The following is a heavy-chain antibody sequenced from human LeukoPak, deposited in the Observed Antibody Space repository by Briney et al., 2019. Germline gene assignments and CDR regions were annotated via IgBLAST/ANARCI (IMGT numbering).Heavy chain of an antibody. V-gene: IGHV4-34*01. J-gene: IGHJ6*03. Sequence: SETLSLTCAVYGGSFSGYYWSWIRQPPGKGLEWIGEINHSGSTNYNPSLKSRVTISVDTSKNQFSLKLSSVTAADTAVYDCARDDYMDVWGKGTTVTASS. CDR1: GGSFSGYY. CDR2: INHSGST. CDR3: ARDDYMDV.